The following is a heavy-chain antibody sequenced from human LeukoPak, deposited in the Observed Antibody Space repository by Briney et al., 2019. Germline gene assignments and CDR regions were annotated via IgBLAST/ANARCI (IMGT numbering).Heavy chain of an antibody. CDR2: IKSRADGGTT. CDR1: GFTFSRAW. Sequence: PGGSLTLSCAASGFTFSRAWMTWVRQSAGKGLEWVGRIKSRADGGTTDYPAPVKGRFTISSDDEKNTVYLEINSLTTEDSAVYYCTTVGSSWGFDYWGQGTLVTVSS. D-gene: IGHD6-13*01. J-gene: IGHJ4*02. V-gene: IGHV3-15*01. CDR3: TTVGSSWGFDY.